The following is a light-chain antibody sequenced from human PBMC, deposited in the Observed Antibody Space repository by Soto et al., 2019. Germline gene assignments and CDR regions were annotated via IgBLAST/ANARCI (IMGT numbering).Light chain of an antibody. V-gene: IGKV1-5*01. CDR3: QHYATYHRT. J-gene: IGKJ4*02. CDR2: DAS. Sequence: DIQMTQSPSTLSASVGDTVTVTCRASQSLSGRLAWYQQKPGEAPHLIVYDASTLENGVSSRFSGSGSGTEFTLTINSLQTHDFATYYCQHYATYHRTFGRGTRLEVK. CDR1: QSLSGR.